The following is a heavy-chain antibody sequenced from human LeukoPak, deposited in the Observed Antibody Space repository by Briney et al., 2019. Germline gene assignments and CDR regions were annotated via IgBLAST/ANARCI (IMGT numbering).Heavy chain of an antibody. J-gene: IGHJ4*02. CDR2: IYYRGST. D-gene: IGHD4-17*01. Sequence: SETLSLTCTVSGGSINNYYWSWIRQPPGKGLDWIGYIYYRGSTNYNPSLKSRVTFSVGTSKNQFSLKLNSVTAADTAVYYCARGGDYGDLRYFDYWGQGTLVTVSS. CDR1: GGSINNYY. CDR3: ARGGDYGDLRYFDY. V-gene: IGHV4-59*01.